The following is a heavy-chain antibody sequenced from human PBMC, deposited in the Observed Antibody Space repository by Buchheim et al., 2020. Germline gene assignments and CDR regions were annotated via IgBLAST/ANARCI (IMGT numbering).Heavy chain of an antibody. CDR2: ISRSRRNI. J-gene: IGHJ6*03. D-gene: IGHD2/OR15-2a*01. V-gene: IGHV3-21*01. Sequence: KLVESGGGLVKSGGSLRLSCAASGLTFRNAWMTWVRQAPGKGLEWVATISRSRRNIYYAESVKGRFTVSTDDAKNSLYLQMDSLRVEDSGVYYCARDRTNEYYYFYFYMDVWGKGTT. CDR3: ARDRTNEYYYFYFYMDV. CDR1: GLTFRNAW.